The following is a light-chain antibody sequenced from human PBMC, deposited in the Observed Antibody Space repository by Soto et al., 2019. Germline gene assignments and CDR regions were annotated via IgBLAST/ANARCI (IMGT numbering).Light chain of an antibody. Sequence: EIVLTQSPGTLSLSPGEIATLSCRASQSVSSSYLAWYQQKPGQAPGLLIYGASSRATGIPDRFSGSGSGTDFTLTISRLEPEDFAVYYCQQYGSSITFGQGTRLEIK. CDR3: QQYGSSIT. CDR2: GAS. J-gene: IGKJ5*01. V-gene: IGKV3-20*01. CDR1: QSVSSSY.